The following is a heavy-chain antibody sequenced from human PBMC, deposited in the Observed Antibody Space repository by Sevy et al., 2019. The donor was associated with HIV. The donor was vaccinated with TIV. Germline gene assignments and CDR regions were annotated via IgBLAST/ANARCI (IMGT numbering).Heavy chain of an antibody. CDR3: AKVAYSSSSGGGDYFDS. Sequence: GGSLRLSCAASGFTFRTNGMHWVRQAPGKGLEWVAVIPYDGSNELYADSVKGRFTISRDNSKNTLYLQMNSLRPEDTGVYYCAKVAYSSSSGGGDYFDSWGQGTLVTVSS. CDR1: GFTFRTNG. V-gene: IGHV3-30*18. J-gene: IGHJ4*02. D-gene: IGHD6-6*01. CDR2: IPYDGSNE.